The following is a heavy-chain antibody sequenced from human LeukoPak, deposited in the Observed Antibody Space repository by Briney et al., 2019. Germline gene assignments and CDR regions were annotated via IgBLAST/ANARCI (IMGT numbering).Heavy chain of an antibody. CDR2: IYHSGST. Sequence: SETLSLTCTVSGGSISSGGYYWSWIRQPPGKGLEWIGYIYHSGSTYYNPSLKSRVTISVDRSKNQFSLKLSSVTAADTAVYYCARDLDGYYDILTDITDYWGQGTLVTVSS. D-gene: IGHD3-9*01. J-gene: IGHJ4*02. V-gene: IGHV4-30-2*01. CDR3: ARDLDGYYDILTDITDY. CDR1: GGSISSGGYY.